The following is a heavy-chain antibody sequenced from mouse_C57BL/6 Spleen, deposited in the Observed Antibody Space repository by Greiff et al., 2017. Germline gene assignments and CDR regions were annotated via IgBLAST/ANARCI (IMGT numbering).Heavy chain of an antibody. J-gene: IGHJ1*03. CDR1: GYAFSSSW. CDR2: IYPGDGDT. Sequence: QVQLQQSGPELVKPGASVKISCKASGYAFSSSWMNWVKQRPGKGLEWIGRIYPGDGDTNYNGKFKGKATLTADKSSSTAYMQLSSLTSEDSAVYCCAREGVYYFDVWGTGTTVTVSS. D-gene: IGHD1-1*01. V-gene: IGHV1-82*01. CDR3: AREGVYYFDV.